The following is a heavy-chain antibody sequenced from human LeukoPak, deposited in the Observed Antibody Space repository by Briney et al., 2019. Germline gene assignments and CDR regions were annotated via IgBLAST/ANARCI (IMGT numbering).Heavy chain of an antibody. CDR1: GGSISSGDYY. J-gene: IGHJ5*02. CDR3: ARGHIVVVTAQLNWFDP. Sequence: PSQTLSLTCTVSGGSISSGDYYWSWIRQPPGKGLEWIGYIYYSGSTYYNPSLKSRVTISVDTSKNQFSLTLSSVTAADTAVYSCARGHIVVVTAQLNWFDPWGQGTLVTVSS. CDR2: IYYSGST. V-gene: IGHV4-30-4*01. D-gene: IGHD2-21*02.